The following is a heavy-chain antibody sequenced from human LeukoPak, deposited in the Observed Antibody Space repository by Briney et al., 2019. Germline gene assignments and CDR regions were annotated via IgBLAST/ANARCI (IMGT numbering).Heavy chain of an antibody. CDR3: TAGVATVTFDY. J-gene: IGHJ4*02. CDR1: GFTFGDYA. Sequence: GGPLRLSCRASGFTFGDYAMSWVRQAPGKGLEGVGFISSKAYGGTTEYAASVKGRFTISRDDSKSIAYLQMNSLKTENTAVYYCTAGVATVTFDYWGQGTLVTASS. D-gene: IGHD5-12*01. CDR2: ISSKAYGGTT. V-gene: IGHV3-49*04.